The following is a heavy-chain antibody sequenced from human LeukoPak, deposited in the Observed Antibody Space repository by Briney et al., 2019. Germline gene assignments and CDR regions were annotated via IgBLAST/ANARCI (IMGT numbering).Heavy chain of an antibody. D-gene: IGHD5-12*01. CDR1: GFTFSNFW. Sequence: PGGSLRLSCAASGFTFSNFWISWVRQAPGKGLEWVAVISYNGRDKYYADSVKGRFTISRDTLKNTLYLQMTSLRVEDTAMYYCARERDYDWDWIDPWGQGTLVTVSS. CDR3: ARERDYDWDWIDP. V-gene: IGHV3-30*03. J-gene: IGHJ5*02. CDR2: ISYNGRDK.